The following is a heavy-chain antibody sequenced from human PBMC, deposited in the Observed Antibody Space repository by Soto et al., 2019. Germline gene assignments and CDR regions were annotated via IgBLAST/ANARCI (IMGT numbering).Heavy chain of an antibody. Sequence: PSETLSLTCAVSGASISSSNWWTWVRQSPGKGLEWIGEIYHSGDINTNPSLKSRITISIDKSKNQFSLKLSSVTAADTAVYYCARLTGEDIVVVPAAIGLRAFDIWGQGTMVTVSS. V-gene: IGHV4-4*02. CDR1: GASISSSNW. CDR2: IYHSGDI. CDR3: ARLTGEDIVVVPAAIGLRAFDI. D-gene: IGHD2-2*01. J-gene: IGHJ3*02.